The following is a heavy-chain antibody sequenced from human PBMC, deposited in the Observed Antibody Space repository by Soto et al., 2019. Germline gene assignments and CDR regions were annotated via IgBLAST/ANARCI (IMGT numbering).Heavy chain of an antibody. V-gene: IGHV4-59*08. J-gene: IGHJ4*02. CDR1: GGSISSYY. CDR2: IYYSGST. Sequence: SETLSLTCTVSGGSISSYYWSWIRQPPGKGLEWIGYIYYSGSTNYNPSLKSRVTISVDTSKNQFSLKLTSVTAADTAVYYCARRYGWNFDFWGQGTLVTVSS. D-gene: IGHD6-19*01. CDR3: ARRYGWNFDF.